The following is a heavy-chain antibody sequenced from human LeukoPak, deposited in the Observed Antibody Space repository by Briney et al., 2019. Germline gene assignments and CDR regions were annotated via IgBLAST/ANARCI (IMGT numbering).Heavy chain of an antibody. Sequence: ASVNVSCKASGYTFTGYHMHWVRQAPGQGLEWMGRINPNSGDTNYAQKFQGRVAMTRDTSISTAFMELTRLRSDDTAVYYCARDYCSSTSCLFDYWGQGTLVTVSS. D-gene: IGHD2-2*01. CDR2: INPNSGDT. V-gene: IGHV1-2*06. CDR3: ARDYCSSTSCLFDY. CDR1: GYTFTGYH. J-gene: IGHJ4*02.